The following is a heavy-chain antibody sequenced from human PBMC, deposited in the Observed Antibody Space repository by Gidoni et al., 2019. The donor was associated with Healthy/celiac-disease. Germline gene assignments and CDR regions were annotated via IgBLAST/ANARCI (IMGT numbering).Heavy chain of an antibody. CDR2: ISYDGSNK. CDR3: ARTLPWRDPAAGNGGCDY. CDR1: GFTFRSYA. V-gene: IGHV3-30-3*01. Sequence: QVQLVEAGGGVVQPGRSLRLSCAASGFTFRSYAMHWFRQAPGKGLEWVAVISYDGSNKYYADSVKGRFTISRDNSKNTLYLQMNSLRAEDTAVYYCARTLPWRDPAAGNGGCDYWGQGTLVTVSS. D-gene: IGHD6-13*01. J-gene: IGHJ4*02.